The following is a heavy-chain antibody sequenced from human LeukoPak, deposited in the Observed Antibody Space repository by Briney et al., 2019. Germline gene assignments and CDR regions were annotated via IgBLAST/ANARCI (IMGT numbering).Heavy chain of an antibody. J-gene: IGHJ4*02. D-gene: IGHD6-13*01. V-gene: IGHV3-23*01. CDR2: ISGSGDSI. CDR3: AKTRPLDSSSWSHGDY. Sequence: GGSLRLSCAASGVTFSSYAMSWVRQAPGKGLEWVSAISGSGDSIYYGDSVKGRFTISRDNSKNTLYLQMNSLRAEDTAVYYCAKTRPLDSSSWSHGDYWGQGTLVTVSS. CDR1: GVTFSSYA.